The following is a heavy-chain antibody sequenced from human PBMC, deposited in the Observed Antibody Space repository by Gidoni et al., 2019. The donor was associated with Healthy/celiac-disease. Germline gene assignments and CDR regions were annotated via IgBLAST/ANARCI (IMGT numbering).Heavy chain of an antibody. CDR3: AKLSSGWYSDYYYGMDV. V-gene: IGHV3-23*01. Sequence: EVQLLASGGGLVQPGGSLRLSCAASGFTFSSYAMSWVRQAPGKGLEWVSAISGSGGSTYYADSVKGRFTISRDNSKNTLYLQMNSLRAEDTAVYYCAKLSSGWYSDYYYGMDVWGQGTTVTVSS. J-gene: IGHJ6*02. CDR1: GFTFSSYA. CDR2: ISGSGGST. D-gene: IGHD6-19*01.